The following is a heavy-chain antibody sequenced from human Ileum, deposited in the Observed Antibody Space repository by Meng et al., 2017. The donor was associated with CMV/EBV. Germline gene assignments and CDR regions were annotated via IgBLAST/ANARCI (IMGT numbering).Heavy chain of an antibody. CDR2: INTNTGNP. V-gene: IGHV7-4-1*02. J-gene: IGHJ4*02. Sequence: QVQLVQSGSELKKPGASVQVSCKAYGYTFTSNNLIWVRKAPGQGPEWMGWINTNTGNPTYARDFTGRFVFSLDTSVSTAYLQISGLKAEDTAVYYCARDGLNERYFDYWGQGTLVTVSS. CDR1: GYTFTSNN. CDR3: ARDGLNERYFDY.